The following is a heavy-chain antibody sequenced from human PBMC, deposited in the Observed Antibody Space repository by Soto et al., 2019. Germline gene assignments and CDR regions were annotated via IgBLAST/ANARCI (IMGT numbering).Heavy chain of an antibody. CDR2: INPNGGVT. Sequence: QVQLVQSGAEVRKPGASVTVSCRSSGDSFNDYYIHWVRQAPGQGFEWMGWINPNGGVTKYAQKFQGWVSMTRDTSIRNGYMEMSRFRSDETAVYYCARESGGATAILVYYYFYVGVWGTWTMVSVTS. V-gene: IGHV1-2*04. D-gene: IGHD5-12*01. CDR1: GDSFNDYY. CDR3: ARESGGATAILVYYYFYVGV. J-gene: IGHJ6*03.